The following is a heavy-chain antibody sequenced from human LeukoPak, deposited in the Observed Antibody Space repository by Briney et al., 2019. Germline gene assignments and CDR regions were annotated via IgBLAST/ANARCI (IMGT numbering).Heavy chain of an antibody. CDR1: GYTFTGYY. J-gene: IGHJ4*02. CDR3: ARDLVGGIWSAGF. D-gene: IGHD3-3*01. V-gene: IGHV1-2*06. Sequence: ASVKVSCKTSGYTFTGYYVHWVRQAPGQGLEWMGRITPNTGDTIYAQRSQGRATMTRDTSISAAYMELSSLRSDDTAIYYCARDLVGGIWSAGFWGQGTLVTVSS. CDR2: ITPNTGDT.